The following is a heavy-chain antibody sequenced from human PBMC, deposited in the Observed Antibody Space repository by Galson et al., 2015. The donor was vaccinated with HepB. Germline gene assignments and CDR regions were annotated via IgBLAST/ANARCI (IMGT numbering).Heavy chain of an antibody. CDR1: GFTFSRFA. V-gene: IGHV3-48*02. J-gene: IGHJ4*02. CDR2: ISISSTTI. Sequence: SLRLSCAASGFTFSRFAMNWVRQAPGKGLEWVSYISISSTTIYYADSVKGRFPISRDNAKNLVFLQMNSLRDEDTALYYCVKNGDMVATIFANWGQGALVTVSS. D-gene: IGHD5-12*01. CDR3: VKNGDMVATIFAN.